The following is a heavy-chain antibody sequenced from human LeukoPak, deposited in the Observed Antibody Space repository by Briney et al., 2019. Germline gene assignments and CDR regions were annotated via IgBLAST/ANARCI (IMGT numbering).Heavy chain of an antibody. CDR1: GYTFTGYY. CDR3: ARDGGYGSGSYRVYYYYMDV. CDR2: INPNSGGT. D-gene: IGHD3-10*01. Sequence: ASVKVSCKASGYTFTGYYMHWVRQAPGQGLEWMGWINPNSGGTNYAQRFQGRVTMTRDTSISTAYMELSRLRSDDTAVCYCARDGGYGSGSYRVYYYYMDVWGKGTTVTVSS. J-gene: IGHJ6*03. V-gene: IGHV1-2*02.